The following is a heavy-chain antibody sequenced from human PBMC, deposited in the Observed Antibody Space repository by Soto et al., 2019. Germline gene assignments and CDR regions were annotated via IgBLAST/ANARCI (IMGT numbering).Heavy chain of an antibody. D-gene: IGHD4-17*01. Sequence: GGPLTLSRAASGFTFSSYGMHWVRQAPGKGLEWVAVIWYDGSNKYYADSVKGRFTISRDNSKNTLYLQMNSLRAEDTAVYYCAREGYGAHLGGFAIWGQGTMVTVSS. J-gene: IGHJ3*02. CDR1: GFTFSSYG. CDR2: IWYDGSNK. CDR3: AREGYGAHLGGFAI. V-gene: IGHV3-33*01.